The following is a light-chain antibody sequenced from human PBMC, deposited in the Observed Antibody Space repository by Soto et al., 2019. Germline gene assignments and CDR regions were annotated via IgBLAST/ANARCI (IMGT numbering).Light chain of an antibody. CDR3: QSYDSSLSAWV. Sequence: QSVLTQPPSVSGAPGQRVTISCTGNKSNIGAAFDVHWYQHLPGTAPKLLMYGNNNRPSGVPDRFSASKSVTSASLAISGLPAEDEADYYCQSYDSSLSAWVFGGGTKVTVL. CDR2: GNN. CDR1: KSNIGAAFD. V-gene: IGLV1-40*01. J-gene: IGLJ3*02.